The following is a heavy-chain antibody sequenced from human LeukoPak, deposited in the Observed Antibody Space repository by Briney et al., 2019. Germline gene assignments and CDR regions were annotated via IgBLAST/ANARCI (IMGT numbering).Heavy chain of an antibody. D-gene: IGHD2-21*01. V-gene: IGHV4-30-4*01. CDR1: GGSISSGDYY. J-gene: IGHJ4*02. CDR3: ARDGSGVVASHFDY. CDR2: IYYSGST. Sequence: SQTLSLTCTVSGGSISSGDYYWSWIRQPPGKGLEWIGYIYYSGSTYYNPSLKSRVTISVDTSKNQFSLKLSSVTAADTAEYYCARDGSGVVASHFDYWGQGTLVTVSS.